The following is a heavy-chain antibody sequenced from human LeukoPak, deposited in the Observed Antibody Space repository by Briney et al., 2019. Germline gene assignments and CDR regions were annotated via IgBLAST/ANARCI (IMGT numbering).Heavy chain of an antibody. D-gene: IGHD2-2*01. J-gene: IGHJ6*02. CDR2: ISGSGGST. CDR3: AKSDSKYQLLFADYYYGMDV. Sequence: PGGSLRLSCAATGFTFSSYAMSWVRQAPGKGLEWVSAISGSGGSTYYADSVKGRFTISRDNSKYTLYLQMNSLRAEDTAVYYCAKSDSKYQLLFADYYYGMDVWGQGTTVTVSS. CDR1: GFTFSSYA. V-gene: IGHV3-23*01.